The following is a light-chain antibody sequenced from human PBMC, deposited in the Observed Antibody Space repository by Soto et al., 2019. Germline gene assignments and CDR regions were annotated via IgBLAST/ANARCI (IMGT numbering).Light chain of an antibody. CDR3: YSDTSSSTYV. CDR1: SSDVGGYNY. CDR2: DVS. J-gene: IGLJ1*01. V-gene: IGLV2-14*03. Sequence: QSVLTQPASVSGSPGQSITISCTGTSSDVGGYNYVSWYQQHPAKAPKVMIYDVSNRPSGVSNRFSGSKSGNTASLTISGLQAEDEADYYCYSDTSSSTYVFGTWTKVTVL.